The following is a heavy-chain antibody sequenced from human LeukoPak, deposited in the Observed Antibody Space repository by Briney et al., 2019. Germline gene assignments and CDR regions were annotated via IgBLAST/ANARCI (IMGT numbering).Heavy chain of an antibody. CDR3: AKNVGGNEGAY. CDR1: GFTFSNYA. CDR2: ISAGGDKI. D-gene: IGHD5-12*01. V-gene: IGHV3-23*01. J-gene: IGHJ4*02. Sequence: GGSLRLSCVASGFTFSNYAMSWVRQAPGTGLQWVSAISAGGDKIHYAGSVKGRFTISRDNSRNTLHVQMSSLKADDTAVYYCAKNVGGNEGAYWGQGTLVTVSS.